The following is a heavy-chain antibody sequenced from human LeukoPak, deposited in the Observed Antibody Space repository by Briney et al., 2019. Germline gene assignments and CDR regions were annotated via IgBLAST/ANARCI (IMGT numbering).Heavy chain of an antibody. CDR2: IYNSGST. D-gene: IGHD4-11*01. Sequence: PSETLSLTCTVSGVSISSGNYYWGWIRQPPGKGLEWIGSIYNSGSTYYSTSLKSRVTISVDTSKNQFSLRLSSVTATDTAVYYCARNMTTVTTGVVSRHDAFDIWGQGTMVTVSS. J-gene: IGHJ3*02. CDR1: GVSISSGNYY. V-gene: IGHV4-39*01. CDR3: ARNMTTVTTGVVSRHDAFDI.